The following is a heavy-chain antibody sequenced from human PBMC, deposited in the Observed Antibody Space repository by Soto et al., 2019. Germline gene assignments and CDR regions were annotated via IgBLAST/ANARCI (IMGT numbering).Heavy chain of an antibody. Sequence: ASVKVSCKASGGTFSSYTISWVRQAPGQGLEWMGRIIPILGIANYAQKFQGRVTITADKSTSTAYMELSSLRSEDTAVYYCASVGYCSSTSCYPSVWYFDYWGQGTLVTVSS. CDR2: IIPILGIA. CDR3: ASVGYCSSTSCYPSVWYFDY. CDR1: GGTFSSYT. J-gene: IGHJ4*02. V-gene: IGHV1-69*02. D-gene: IGHD2-2*01.